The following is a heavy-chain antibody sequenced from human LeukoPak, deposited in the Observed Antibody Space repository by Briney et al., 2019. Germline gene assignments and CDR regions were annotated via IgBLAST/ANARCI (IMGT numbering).Heavy chain of an antibody. CDR3: ARGITMVRGVPAYGMDV. D-gene: IGHD3-10*01. J-gene: IGHJ6*02. CDR2: INPNSGGT. CDR1: GYTFTGYY. V-gene: IGHV1-2*02. Sequence: ASVKVSCKASGYTFTGYYMHWVRQAPGQGLEWIGWINPNSGGTNYAQKFQGRVTMTRDTSISTAYMELSRLRSDDTAAYYCARGITMVRGVPAYGMDVWGQGTTVTVSS.